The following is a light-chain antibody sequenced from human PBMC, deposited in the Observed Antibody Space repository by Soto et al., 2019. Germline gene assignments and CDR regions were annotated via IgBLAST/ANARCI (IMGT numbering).Light chain of an antibody. CDR2: GES. CDR3: QQRYKTSLSS. Sequence: DIQMTQSPSFLSASVGDRVTITCRASQRIDNFLNWYQQKPGKANKLLIYGESSLQSGVPSRFSGSGSGTDFTLTITSLQPEDSATYHCQQRYKTSLSSFGQGTKVDIK. CDR1: QRIDNF. J-gene: IGKJ2*01. V-gene: IGKV1-39*01.